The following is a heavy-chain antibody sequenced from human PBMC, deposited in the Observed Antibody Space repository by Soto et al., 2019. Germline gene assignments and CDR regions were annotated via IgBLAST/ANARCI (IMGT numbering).Heavy chain of an antibody. CDR1: GGSISSSSYY. CDR2: IYYSGST. J-gene: IGHJ4*02. D-gene: IGHD1-1*01. CDR3: ARRTTGTPLAVY. V-gene: IGHV4-39*01. Sequence: SETLSLTCTVSGGSISSSSYYWGWIRQPPGKGLEWIGSIYYSGSTYYNPSLKSRVTISVDTSKNQFSLKLSSVTAADTAVYTWARRTTGTPLAVYWGQGTLVPVSS.